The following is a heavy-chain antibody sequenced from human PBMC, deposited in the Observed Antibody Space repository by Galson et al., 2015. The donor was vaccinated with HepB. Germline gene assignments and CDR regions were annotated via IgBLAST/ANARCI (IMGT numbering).Heavy chain of an antibody. J-gene: IGHJ6*02. CDR1: GFIFSSYA. D-gene: IGHD3-9*01. CDR3: AKDLFSVDDILTRTSQGRYYYYGMDV. Sequence: SLRLSCAASGFIFSSYAMTWVRQAPGKGLEWVAVISYDGSNKYYADSVKGRFTISRDNSKNTLYLQMNSLRAEDTAVYYCAKDLFSVDDILTRTSQGRYYYYGMDVWGQGTTVTVSS. V-gene: IGHV3-30*18. CDR2: ISYDGSNK.